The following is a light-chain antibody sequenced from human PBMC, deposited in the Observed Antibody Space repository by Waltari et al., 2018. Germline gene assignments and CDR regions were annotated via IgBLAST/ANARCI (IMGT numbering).Light chain of an antibody. CDR1: QSVGNK. CDR3: QQSNNWPYT. J-gene: IGKJ2*01. CDR2: DAS. Sequence: EIEMTQSPATLSVSPGERATVSCRASQSVGNKLAWYQQKPGQAPRLLFYDASTRAAGIPVRFSGGGSGTEFTLTISSLQSEDFAVYYCQQSNNWPYTFGQGTKLEIK. V-gene: IGKV3-15*01.